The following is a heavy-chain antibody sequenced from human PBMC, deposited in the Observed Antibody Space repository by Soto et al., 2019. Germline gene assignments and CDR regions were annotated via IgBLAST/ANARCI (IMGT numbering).Heavy chain of an antibody. V-gene: IGHV6-1*01. CDR2: TYYRSKWYN. CDR1: GDSVSSNSAA. CDR3: ARVHCGGDCYSFDY. D-gene: IGHD2-21*02. Sequence: SQTLSLTCAISGDSVSSNSAAWNWIRQSPSRGLEWLGSTYYRSKWYNDYAVSAKSRITINPDTSKNQFSLQLNSVNPEDTAVYYCARVHCGGDCYSFDYWGQGTLVTVSS. J-gene: IGHJ4*02.